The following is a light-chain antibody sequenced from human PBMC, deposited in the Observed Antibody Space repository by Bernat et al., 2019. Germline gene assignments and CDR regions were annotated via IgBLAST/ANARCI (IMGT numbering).Light chain of an antibody. V-gene: IGLV1-44*01. CDR2: STN. CDR3: EAWEDGLNGGG. J-gene: IGLJ3*02. CDR1: SSNIGSNA. Sequence: QSVLTQPPSASGTPGQRVTISCSGSSSNIGSNAVSWYQQLPGTAPKLLIYSTNQRPSGVPDRFSGSKSGTSASLAISGLQSEDEADYYWEAWEDGLNGGGSGEGTKLTVL.